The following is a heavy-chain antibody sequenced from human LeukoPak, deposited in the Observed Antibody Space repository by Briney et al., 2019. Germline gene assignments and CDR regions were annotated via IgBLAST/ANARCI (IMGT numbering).Heavy chain of an antibody. Sequence: SETLSLTCTVSGGSISSYYWSWIRQPAGKAREWIGRIYTSGSTNYNPSLKSRVTMSVDTSKNQFSLKLSSVTAADTAVYYCARGGSVAGPFDFDYWGQGTLVTVSS. J-gene: IGHJ4*02. CDR3: ARGGSVAGPFDFDY. V-gene: IGHV4-4*07. CDR1: GGSISSYY. CDR2: IYTSGST. D-gene: IGHD6-19*01.